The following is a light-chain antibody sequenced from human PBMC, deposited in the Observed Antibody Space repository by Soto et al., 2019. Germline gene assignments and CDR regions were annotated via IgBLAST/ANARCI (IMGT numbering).Light chain of an antibody. Sequence: EIQRSEEPRFLNAYRGERLPITYQASQDITNYLNWYQQKPAKAPKLLIYDASNLEPRDPSRFSGLGSGADFTFSISSLQPEDIATYYCQQYDDIPPTFGQGTRLEI. V-gene: IGKV1-33*01. J-gene: IGKJ5*01. CDR1: QDITNY. CDR2: DAS. CDR3: QQYDDIPPT.